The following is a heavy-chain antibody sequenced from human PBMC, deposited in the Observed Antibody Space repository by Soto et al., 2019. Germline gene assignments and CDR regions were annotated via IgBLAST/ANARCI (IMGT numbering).Heavy chain of an antibody. Sequence: SVKVSCKASGGTFSRYTINWVLQAPGQGLEWMGGITPMFGKPNYAQKFQGRVTITADESTSTGYMELRSLRSDDTAVYYCAREGAIDDSSAYYLIYSGKGTMVTVAS. CDR3: AREGAIDDSSAYYLIY. CDR2: ITPMFGKP. J-gene: IGHJ4*02. D-gene: IGHD3-22*01. V-gene: IGHV1-69*13. CDR1: GGTFSRYT.